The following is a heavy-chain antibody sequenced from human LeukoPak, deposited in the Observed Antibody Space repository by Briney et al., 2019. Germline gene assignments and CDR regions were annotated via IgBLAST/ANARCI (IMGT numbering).Heavy chain of an antibody. CDR2: SISSASTI. V-gene: IGHV3-48*04. CDR1: GLTFRRYG. D-gene: IGHD5-12*01. J-gene: IGHJ4*02. Sequence: PGRSLRLSRAASGLTFRRYGMNWAPQASGKGLVGVSDSISSASTIYYAASVKGRFTISRDNDKNSLYLQMNRLSAEDTAVYYCARIYGGYVFDYWGQGTLVTVSS. CDR3: ARIYGGYVFDY.